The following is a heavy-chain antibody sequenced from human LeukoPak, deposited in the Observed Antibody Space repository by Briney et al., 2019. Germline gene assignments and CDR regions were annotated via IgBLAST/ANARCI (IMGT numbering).Heavy chain of an antibody. CDR2: IYYSGST. J-gene: IGHJ3*02. CDR1: GFTFSRFA. V-gene: IGHV4-39*01. D-gene: IGHD3-22*01. Sequence: KTGGSLRLSCRASGFTFSRFAMNWIRQPPGKGLEWIGSIYYSGSTYYNPSLKSRVTISVDTSKNQFSLKLSSVTAADTAVYYCARHRMYYYDSSGRGVADAFDIWGQGTMVTVSS. CDR3: ARHRMYYYDSSGRGVADAFDI.